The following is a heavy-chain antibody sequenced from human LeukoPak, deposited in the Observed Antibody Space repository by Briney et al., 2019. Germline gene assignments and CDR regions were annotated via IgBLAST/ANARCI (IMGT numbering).Heavy chain of an antibody. V-gene: IGHV4-4*07. CDR3: ARAPYSSSWYGEPFDY. Sequence: PSETLSLTCTVSGYSISSGYYWSWIRQPAGKGLEWIGRIYTSGSTNYNPSLKSRVTMSVDTSKNQFSLKLSSVTAADTAVYYCARAPYSSSWYGEPFDYWGQGTLVTVSS. CDR1: GYSISSGYY. CDR2: IYTSGST. D-gene: IGHD6-13*01. J-gene: IGHJ4*02.